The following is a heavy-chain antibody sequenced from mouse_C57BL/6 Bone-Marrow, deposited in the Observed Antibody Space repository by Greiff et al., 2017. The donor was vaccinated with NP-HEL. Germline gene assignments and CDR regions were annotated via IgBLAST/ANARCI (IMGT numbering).Heavy chain of an antibody. V-gene: IGHV5-6*02. CDR2: ISSGGSYT. CDR1: GFTFSSYG. Sequence: DVMLVESGGDLVKPGGSLKLSCAASGFTFSSYGMSWVRQTPDKRLEWVATISSGGSYTYYPDSVKGRFTISRDNAKNTLYLQRSSLKSEDTAMYYCARHRRHYGYDAYAMDYWGQGTSVTVSS. CDR3: ARHRRHYGYDAYAMDY. J-gene: IGHJ4*01. D-gene: IGHD2-2*01.